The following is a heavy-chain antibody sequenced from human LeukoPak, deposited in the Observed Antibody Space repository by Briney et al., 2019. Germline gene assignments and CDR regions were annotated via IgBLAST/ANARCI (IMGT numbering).Heavy chain of an antibody. CDR3: ARGIQLWLRGSYYFDY. J-gene: IGHJ4*02. V-gene: IGHV4-31*03. D-gene: IGHD5-18*01. CDR2: IYYSGST. CDR1: GGSISSGGYY. Sequence: PSETLSLTCTVSGGSISSGGYYWSRIRQHPGKGLEWIGYIYYSGSTYYNPSLKSRVTISVDTSKNQFSLKLSSVTAADTAVYYCARGIQLWLRGSYYFDYWGQGTMVTVSS.